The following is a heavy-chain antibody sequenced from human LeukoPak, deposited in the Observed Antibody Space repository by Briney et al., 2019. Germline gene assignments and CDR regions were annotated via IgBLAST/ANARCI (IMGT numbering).Heavy chain of an antibody. V-gene: IGHV3-30*18. J-gene: IGHJ3*02. CDR3: AKGYNGYDYAFDI. CDR2: ISYVGSYK. CDR1: GFTFRNSYG. D-gene: IGHD5-12*01. Sequence: GGSLRLSCAASGFTFRNSYGLHWVRQAPGKGLEWVAVISYVGSYKDYADSVKGRFTISRDNPKSTLYLQMNSLRDEDTAVYYCAKGYNGYDYAFDIWGQGTTVIVSS.